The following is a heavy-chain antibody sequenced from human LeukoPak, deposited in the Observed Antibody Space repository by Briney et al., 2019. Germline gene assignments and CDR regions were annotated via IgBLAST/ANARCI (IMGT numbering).Heavy chain of an antibody. V-gene: IGHV1-8*01. Sequence: ASVKVSCKASGYTFTSYDINWVRQATGQGLEWMGWMNPNSGNTGYAQKFQGRVTMTRNTSISTAYMELSSLRSEDTAVYYCARDGSGSLSAYYYYGMDVWGQGTTVTVSS. CDR3: ARDGSGSLSAYYYYGMDV. CDR2: MNPNSGNT. J-gene: IGHJ6*02. D-gene: IGHD3-10*01. CDR1: GYTFTSYD.